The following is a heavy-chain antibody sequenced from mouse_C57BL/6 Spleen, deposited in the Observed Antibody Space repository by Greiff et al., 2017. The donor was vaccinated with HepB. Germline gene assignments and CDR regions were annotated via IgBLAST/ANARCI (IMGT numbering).Heavy chain of an antibody. CDR1: GFTFSDYY. CDR3: ARGALNPYWYFDV. J-gene: IGHJ1*03. Sequence: EVKLMESEGGLVQPGSSMKLSCTASGFTFSDYYMAWVRQVPEKGLEWVANINYDGSSTYYLDSLKSRFIISRDNAKNILYLQMSSLKSEDTATYYCARGALNPYWYFDVWGTGTTVTVSS. V-gene: IGHV5-16*01. D-gene: IGHD6-1*01. CDR2: INYDGSST.